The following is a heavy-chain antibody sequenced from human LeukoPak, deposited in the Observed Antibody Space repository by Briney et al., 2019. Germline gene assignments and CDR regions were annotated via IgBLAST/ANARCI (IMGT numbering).Heavy chain of an antibody. D-gene: IGHD3-22*01. CDR1: GGTFSSYA. CDR2: IIPIFGTA. CDR3: LGDYYGSSGYYYVNY. V-gene: IGHV1-69*13. J-gene: IGHJ4*02. Sequence: GASVKVSCKASGGTFSSYAISWVRQAPGQGLEWIGGIIPIFGTANYAQKFQGRVTITADESTSTAYMELSSLRSEDTAVYYCLGDYYGSSGYYYVNYWGQGTLVTVSS.